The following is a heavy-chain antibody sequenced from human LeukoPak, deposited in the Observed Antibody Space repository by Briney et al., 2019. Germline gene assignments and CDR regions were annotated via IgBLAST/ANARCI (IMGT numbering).Heavy chain of an antibody. D-gene: IGHD2-15*01. Sequence: PSETLSLTCTVSGGSITSSSYYWGWIRQPPGKGLEWIGSIYYSGSTYYNPSLKSRVTISLDTSKKQFSLKLRSVTAADTAVYYCARLYCTGGSCYEYYWGQGTLVTVSS. CDR1: GGSITSSSYY. J-gene: IGHJ4*02. V-gene: IGHV4-39*07. CDR2: IYYSGST. CDR3: ARLYCTGGSCYEYY.